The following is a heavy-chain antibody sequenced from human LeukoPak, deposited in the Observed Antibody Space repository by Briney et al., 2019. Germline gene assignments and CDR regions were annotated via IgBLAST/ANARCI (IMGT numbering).Heavy chain of an antibody. CDR3: ARRAYSSGAH. CDR1: GGSISSGGYS. CDR2: IYHSGST. J-gene: IGHJ4*02. V-gene: IGHV4-30-2*03. Sequence: PSETLSLTCAVSGGSISSGGYSWSWIRQPPGKGLEWIGYIYHSGSTNYNPTLKSRVTISADTSKNQFSLKLSSVTAADTAVYYCARRAYSSGAHWGQGTLVTVSP. D-gene: IGHD6-19*01.